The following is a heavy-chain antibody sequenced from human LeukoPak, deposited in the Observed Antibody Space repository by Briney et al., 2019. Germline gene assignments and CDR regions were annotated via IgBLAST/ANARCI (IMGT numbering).Heavy chain of an antibody. CDR2: IYYSGST. J-gene: IGHJ4*02. Sequence: SETQSLTCTVSGGSISSGGYYWSWIRQHPGKGLEWIGYIYYSGSTYYNPSLKSRVTISVDTSKNQFSLKLSSVTAADTAVYYCARATGELLSYFDYWGQGTLVTVSS. D-gene: IGHD3-10*01. CDR1: GGSISSGGYY. CDR3: ARATGELLSYFDY. V-gene: IGHV4-31*03.